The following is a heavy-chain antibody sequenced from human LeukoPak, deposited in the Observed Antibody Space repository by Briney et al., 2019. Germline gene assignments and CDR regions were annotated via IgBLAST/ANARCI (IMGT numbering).Heavy chain of an antibody. CDR1: GFTFDSYD. CDR2: TSASGGRT. D-gene: IGHD3-10*01. V-gene: IGHV3-23*01. J-gene: IGHJ6*04. Sequence: GGSLRLSCAASGFTFDSYDMSWVRQAPGKGLEWVSGTSASGGRTYYADSVKGRFIISRDNSKNTLYLQMNSLRAEDTAVYYCTLTLVRGRVYGMDVWGEGTTVTVSS. CDR3: TLTLVRGRVYGMDV.